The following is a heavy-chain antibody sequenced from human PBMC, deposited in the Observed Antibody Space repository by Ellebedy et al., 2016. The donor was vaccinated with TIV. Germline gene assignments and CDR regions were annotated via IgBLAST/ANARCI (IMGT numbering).Heavy chain of an antibody. J-gene: IGHJ4*02. V-gene: IGHV3-23*01. CDR3: AKGRGGGSDSSTPRYYFDY. D-gene: IGHD2-2*01. Sequence: PGGSLRLSCAASGFTFSGYAMSWVRQAPGKGLEWVSGINSGGVKTYYADSVKGRFTISRDNSKNMFHLQMNSLRAEDTAEYYCAKGRGGGSDSSTPRYYFDYWGLGTLVTVSS. CDR1: GFTFSGYA. CDR2: INSGGVKT.